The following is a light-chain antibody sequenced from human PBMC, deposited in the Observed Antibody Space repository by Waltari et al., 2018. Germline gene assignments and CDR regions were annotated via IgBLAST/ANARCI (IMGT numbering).Light chain of an antibody. Sequence: VAMTKSPLPLLVTLGQPASTSCRSSQGLVSSDGNTYFNWFQQRPGQAPRRLLYKVSNRDSGVPDRFSGSGSGTDFTLRISRVEAEDVGVYYCMQGTHWPWTFGQGTKVEIK. V-gene: IGKV2-30*01. CDR2: KVS. J-gene: IGKJ1*01. CDR1: QGLVSSDGNTY. CDR3: MQGTHWPWT.